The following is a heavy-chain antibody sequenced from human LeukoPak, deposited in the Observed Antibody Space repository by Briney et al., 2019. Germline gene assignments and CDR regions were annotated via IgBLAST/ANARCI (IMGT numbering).Heavy chain of an antibody. J-gene: IGHJ4*02. Sequence: GGSLRLSCTASGFTFGDYAMSWVRQAPGKGLEWVSVIYSGGSTYYADSVKGRFTIFRDNSKNTLYLQMNSLRSEDTAVYYCARRYSSGWQPFDYWGQGTLVTVSS. CDR1: GFTFGDYA. CDR2: IYSGGST. CDR3: ARRYSSGWQPFDY. V-gene: IGHV3-53*05. D-gene: IGHD6-19*01.